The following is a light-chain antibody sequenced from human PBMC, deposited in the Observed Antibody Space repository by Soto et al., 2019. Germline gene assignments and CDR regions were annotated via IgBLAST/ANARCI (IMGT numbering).Light chain of an antibody. CDR2: GAS. CDR3: QQYNDWPPYT. J-gene: IGKJ2*01. V-gene: IGKV3-15*01. CDR1: QSVSSR. Sequence: EIVMTQSPATLSVSPGERATLSCRAGQSVSSRLAWYQQKPGQAPRLLIYGASIRATGIPARFSGSGSGTEFTLPISSLQSEDFAVYYCQQYNDWPPYTFGQGTKLEIK.